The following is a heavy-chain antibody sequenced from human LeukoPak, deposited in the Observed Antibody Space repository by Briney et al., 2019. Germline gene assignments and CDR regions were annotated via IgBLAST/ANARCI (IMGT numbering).Heavy chain of an antibody. CDR2: IKEAGSEK. D-gene: IGHD6-13*01. CDR1: GFTYSNYW. CDR3: AKGVFGIAAALDY. V-gene: IGHV3-7*03. Sequence: PGGSLRLSCAASGFTYSNYWMSWVRQAPGKGLEFMANIKEAGSEKYYVDSVKGRFTISRDNAKNSLYLQMNSLRAEDTALYYCAKGVFGIAAALDYWGQGTLVTVSS. J-gene: IGHJ4*02.